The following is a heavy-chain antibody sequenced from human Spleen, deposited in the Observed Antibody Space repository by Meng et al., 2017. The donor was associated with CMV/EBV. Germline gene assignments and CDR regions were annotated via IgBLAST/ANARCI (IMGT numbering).Heavy chain of an antibody. V-gene: IGHV3-9*01. CDR3: GIAAADSWFDL. D-gene: IGHD6-13*01. CDR2: ISSKSDNI. J-gene: IGHJ5*02. Sequence: SLKISCVASGFTFDDYAMHWVRQAPGKGLEWVSSISSKSDNIKYGDSVKGRFTISRDNAKNSLFLEMSSLRLEDTAVYYSGIAAADSWFDLWGQGTLVTVSS. CDR1: GFTFDDYA.